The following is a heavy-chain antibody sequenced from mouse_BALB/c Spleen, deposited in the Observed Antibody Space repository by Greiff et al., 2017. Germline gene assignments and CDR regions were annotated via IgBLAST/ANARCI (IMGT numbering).Heavy chain of an antibody. J-gene: IGHJ4*01. CDR1: GYTFTSYW. CDR3: ATIYYDYDVGGNYYAMDY. Sequence: QVQLQQSGAELAKPGASVKMSCKASGYTFTSYWMHWVKQRPGQGLEWIGYINPSTGYTEYNQKFKDKATLTADKSSSTAYMQLSSLTSEDSAVYYCATIYYDYDVGGNYYAMDYWGQGTSVTVSS. D-gene: IGHD2-4*01. V-gene: IGHV1-7*01. CDR2: INPSTGYT.